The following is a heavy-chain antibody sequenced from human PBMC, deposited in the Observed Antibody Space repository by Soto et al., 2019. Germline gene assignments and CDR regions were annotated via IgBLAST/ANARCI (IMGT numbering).Heavy chain of an antibody. J-gene: IGHJ3*02. D-gene: IGHD2-21*01. CDR3: ARDGGGVDSFDM. CDR1: GFTFSSYS. CDR2: MSGSGSTI. V-gene: IGHV3-48*04. Sequence: PGGSLRLSCAASGFTFSSYSMHWVRQAPGKGLEWLSYMSGSGSTIFYAASLKGRFTIYRDNAKSSLYLDVSSLRVEDTAIYYCARDGGGVDSFDMWGRGTMVTVSS.